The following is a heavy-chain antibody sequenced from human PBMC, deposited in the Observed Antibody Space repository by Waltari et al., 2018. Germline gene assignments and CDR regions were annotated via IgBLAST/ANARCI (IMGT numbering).Heavy chain of an antibody. D-gene: IGHD1-26*01. J-gene: IGHJ3*02. V-gene: IGHV3-53*02. CDR1: GFTVSSSY. Sequence: EVQLVETGGGLIQPGGSLRLSCAASGFTVSSSYMTWVRQAPGKGLGWVSVSDRGGSTFYADPVKGRFTISRDDSKNTLYLQMSNLRAEDTAVYYCARDHGVSYLEGALDIWGQGTMVTVSS. CDR3: ARDHGVSYLEGALDI. CDR2: SDRGGST.